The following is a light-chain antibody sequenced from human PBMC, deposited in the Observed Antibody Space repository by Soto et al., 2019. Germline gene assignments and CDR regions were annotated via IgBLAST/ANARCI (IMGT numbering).Light chain of an antibody. J-gene: IGKJ3*01. CDR2: GTS. V-gene: IGKV3-20*01. Sequence: DIVLTQSPGTLSLSPGERATLSCRASQSVSSKYLAWYQQKPGQPPRVLIYGTSIRATGNPERFSGGGSGTDFTLTITRLESEDFAVYYCQQYGSSLFTFGPGTKVDFK. CDR1: QSVSSKY. CDR3: QQYGSSLFT.